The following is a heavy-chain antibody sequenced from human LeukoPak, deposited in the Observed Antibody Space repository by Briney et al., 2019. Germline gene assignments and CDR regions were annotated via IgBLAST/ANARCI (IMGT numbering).Heavy chain of an antibody. CDR2: ITPNSGGT. CDR1: GYTFTGYY. J-gene: IGHJ4*02. CDR3: ARGTTVIQTLDY. V-gene: IGHV1-2*06. Sequence: ASVKVPCKASGYTFTGYYMHWVRQAPGQGLEWMGRITPNSGGTNYAQKFQGRVIMTRDTSISTAYMELSRLRSDDPAVYYCARGTTVIQTLDYWGQGTLVTGSS. D-gene: IGHD4-17*01.